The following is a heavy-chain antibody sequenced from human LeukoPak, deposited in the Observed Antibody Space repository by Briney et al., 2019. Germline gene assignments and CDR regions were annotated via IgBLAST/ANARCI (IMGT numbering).Heavy chain of an antibody. D-gene: IGHD5-24*01. Sequence: GGSLRLSCAASGFTFSSYAMHWVRQAPGKGLEYVSAISSNGGSTYYANSVKGRFTISRDNSKNTLYLQMGSLRAEDMAVYYCARARERGYKDKRGCYFDYWGQGTLVTVSS. J-gene: IGHJ4*02. CDR3: ARARERGYKDKRGCYFDY. CDR1: GFTFSSYA. V-gene: IGHV3-64*01. CDR2: ISSNGGST.